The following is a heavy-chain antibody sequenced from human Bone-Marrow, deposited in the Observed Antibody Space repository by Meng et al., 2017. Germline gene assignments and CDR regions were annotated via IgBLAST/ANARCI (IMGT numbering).Heavy chain of an antibody. V-gene: IGHV7-4-1*02. J-gene: IGHJ5*02. D-gene: IGHD4-17*01. Sequence: ASVKVSCKASGYTFTSYAMNWVRQAPGQGLEWMGWINTNTGNPTYAQGFTGRFVFSLDTSVSTAYLQISSLKAEDTAVYYCARVLDGDYINWFDPWGQGTLVTVSS. CDR1: GYTFTSYA. CDR2: INTNTGNP. CDR3: ARVLDGDYINWFDP.